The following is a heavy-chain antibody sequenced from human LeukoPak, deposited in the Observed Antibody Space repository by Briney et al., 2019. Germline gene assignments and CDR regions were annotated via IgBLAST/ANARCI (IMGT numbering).Heavy chain of an antibody. CDR3: ARGTNYYDSSGYSATFDY. J-gene: IGHJ4*02. D-gene: IGHD3-22*01. CDR1: GGSFSGYY. V-gene: IGHV4-34*01. Sequence: SETLSLTCAVYGGSFSGYYWSWIRQPPGKGLEWIAEIDHSGRTNFNRSLKSRITISVDTSKKHFSLKLSSVTAADTAVYNCARGTNYYDSSGYSATFDYWGQGTLVTVSS. CDR2: IDHSGRT.